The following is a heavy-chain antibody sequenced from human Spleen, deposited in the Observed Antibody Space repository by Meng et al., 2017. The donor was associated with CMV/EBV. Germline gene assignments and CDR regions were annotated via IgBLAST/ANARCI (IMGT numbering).Heavy chain of an antibody. J-gene: IGHJ3*02. V-gene: IGHV3-23*01. CDR3: AKERAPNWNYGKDAFDI. D-gene: IGHD1-7*01. Sequence: GESLKISCAASGFTFEDYAIHWVRQAPGKGLEWVSGISGSGGSTYYADSVKGRFTISRDNSKNTLYLQMNSLRAEDTAVYYCAKERAPNWNYGKDAFDIWGQGTMVTVSS. CDR2: ISGSGGST. CDR1: GFTFEDYA.